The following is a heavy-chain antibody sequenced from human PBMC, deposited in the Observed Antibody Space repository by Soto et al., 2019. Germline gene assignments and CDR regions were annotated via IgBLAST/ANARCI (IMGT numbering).Heavy chain of an antibody. CDR1: GYTFTGYY. J-gene: IGHJ6*02. D-gene: IGHD1-7*01. V-gene: IGHV1-2*02. CDR2: INPNSGGT. Sequence: SVKVSCKASGYTFTGYYMHWVRQAPGQGLEWMGWINPNSGGTNYAQKFQGRVTMTRDTSISTAYMELSRLRSDDTAVYYCARDPLYNWNYDPGCGMDVWGQGITVTLS. CDR3: ARDPLYNWNYDPGCGMDV.